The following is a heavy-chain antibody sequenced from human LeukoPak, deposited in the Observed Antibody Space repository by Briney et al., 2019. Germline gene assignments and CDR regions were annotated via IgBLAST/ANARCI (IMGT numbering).Heavy chain of an antibody. J-gene: IGHJ4*02. V-gene: IGHV3-23*01. CDR2: IRGSGGST. CDR1: GFTFSSYA. CDR3: AKGGRTTIFGVVITHFDY. D-gene: IGHD3-3*01. Sequence: GGSLRPSCAASGFTFSSYAMSWVRQAPGKGLEWVSAIRGSGGSTYYADSVKGRFTISRDNSKNTLYLQMNSLRAEDTAVYYCAKGGRTTIFGVVITHFDYWGQGTLVTVSS.